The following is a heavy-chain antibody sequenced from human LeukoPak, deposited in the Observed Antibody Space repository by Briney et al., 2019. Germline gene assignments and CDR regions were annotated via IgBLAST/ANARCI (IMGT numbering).Heavy chain of an antibody. V-gene: IGHV3-48*01. CDR2: ISSSSSTI. D-gene: IGHD2-2*01. Sequence: GGSLRLSCAASGFTFSSYSMNWVRLAPGKGLEWVSYISSSSSTIYYADSVKGRFTISRDNAKNSLYLQMNSLRAEDTAVYYCATAIRVEDIVVVPAVFDYWGQGTLVTVSS. CDR1: GFTFSSYS. J-gene: IGHJ4*02. CDR3: ATAIRVEDIVVVPAVFDY.